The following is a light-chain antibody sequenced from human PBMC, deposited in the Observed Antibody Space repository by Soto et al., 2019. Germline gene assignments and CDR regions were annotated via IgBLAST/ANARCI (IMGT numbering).Light chain of an antibody. Sequence: DIQMTQSPSSLSASVGDRVTITCQAGQDITNYLNWFQQKPGKSPKLLIYDASNLATGVPSRFSGSGSETDFTFTIRRLQPEDIVTYYCQQYDDLPLTFGGGTKVEIK. CDR3: QQYDDLPLT. J-gene: IGKJ4*01. CDR1: QDITNY. V-gene: IGKV1-33*01. CDR2: DAS.